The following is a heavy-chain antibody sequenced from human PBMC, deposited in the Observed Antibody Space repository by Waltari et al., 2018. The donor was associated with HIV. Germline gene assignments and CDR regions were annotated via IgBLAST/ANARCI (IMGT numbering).Heavy chain of an antibody. CDR3: ARSFSGYSNYFDP. V-gene: IGHV4-39*01. J-gene: IGHJ5*02. CDR1: GGSMTSSSYY. CDR2: MSYSGST. D-gene: IGHD4-4*01. Sequence: QLQLQESGPGLVKSSETLSLTCTVSGGSMTSSSYYWGWIRQPPGKGLEWIGSMSYSGSTYHNASLRSRLTISVDTSKNQFSLKLTSVTAADTAMYYCARSFSGYSNYFDPWGQGTLVTVSS.